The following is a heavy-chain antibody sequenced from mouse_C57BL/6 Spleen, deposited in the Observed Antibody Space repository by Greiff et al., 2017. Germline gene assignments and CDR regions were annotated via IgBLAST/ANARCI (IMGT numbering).Heavy chain of an antibody. CDR1: GFTFSDYY. CDR3: ARRGYGSSSYYAMDY. D-gene: IGHD1-1*01. J-gene: IGHJ4*01. CDR2: ISNGGGST. V-gene: IGHV5-12*01. Sequence: EVQGVESGGGLVQPGGSLKLSCAASGFTFSDYYMYWVRQTPEKRLEWVAYISNGGGSTYYPDTVKGRFTISRDNAKNTLYLQMSRLKSEDTAMYYCARRGYGSSSYYAMDYWGQGTSVTVSS.